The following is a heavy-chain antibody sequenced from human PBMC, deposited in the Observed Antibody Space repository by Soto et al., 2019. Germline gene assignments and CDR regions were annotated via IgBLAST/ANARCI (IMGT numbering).Heavy chain of an antibody. Sequence: EVQLVESGGGLVQPGGSLRLSCAASGLIFSDYHMDWVRQAPGKGVEWVGRIRRKANSYTTEYSASVKGRFTISRDDSKHSLYLQMNSLKSEDTAVYYCAMLGGWSGGSSGMDVWGQGTTVTVSS. V-gene: IGHV3-72*01. D-gene: IGHD6-19*01. CDR3: AMLGGWSGGSSGMDV. J-gene: IGHJ6*02. CDR1: GLIFSDYH. CDR2: IRRKANSYTT.